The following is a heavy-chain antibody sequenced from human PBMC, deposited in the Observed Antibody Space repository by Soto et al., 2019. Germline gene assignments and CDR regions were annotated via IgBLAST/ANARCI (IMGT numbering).Heavy chain of an antibody. CDR2: ISGSGDST. D-gene: IGHD6-13*01. CDR3: AKSGYRSSSSYDMDV. V-gene: IGHV3-23*01. Sequence: EVQLLESGGGLVQPGGSLRLSCAASEFTFSSYAVSWVRQAPGKGLEWVSGISGSGDSTWYADSVRGRFTISRDNSKNTLYLQMNSLRVEDTAVYSCAKSGYRSSSSYDMDVWGPGTTVAVSS. CDR1: EFTFSSYA. J-gene: IGHJ6*02.